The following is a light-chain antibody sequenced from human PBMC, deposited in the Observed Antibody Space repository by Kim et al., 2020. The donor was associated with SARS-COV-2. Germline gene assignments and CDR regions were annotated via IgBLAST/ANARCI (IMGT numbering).Light chain of an antibody. CDR1: QSVSSNY. CDR2: LAS. CDR3: QQYDTSPYT. V-gene: IGKV3-20*01. J-gene: IGKJ2*01. Sequence: LSPRESATLSCRASQSVSSNYLAWYHQRPGQAPRLLIYLASTRATGAPDRFSGSGSGTDFTLTIRRLEPEDSGVFYCQQYDTSPYTFGQGTKLEI.